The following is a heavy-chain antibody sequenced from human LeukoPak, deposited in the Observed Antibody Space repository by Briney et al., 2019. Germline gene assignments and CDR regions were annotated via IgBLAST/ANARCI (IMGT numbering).Heavy chain of an antibody. J-gene: IGHJ4*02. CDR1: RGTFSSYA. Sequence: GASVKVSCKASRGTFSSYAISWVRQAPGQGLEWMGGIIPIFGTANYAQKFQGRVTITADESTSTAYMELSSLRSEDTAVYYCARERGSYYTNWGQGTLVTVSS. CDR2: IIPIFGTA. D-gene: IGHD1-26*01. CDR3: ARERGSYYTN. V-gene: IGHV1-69*13.